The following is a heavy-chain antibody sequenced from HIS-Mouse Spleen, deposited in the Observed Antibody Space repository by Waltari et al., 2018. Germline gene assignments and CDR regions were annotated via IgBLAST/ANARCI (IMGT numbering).Heavy chain of an antibody. CDR3: ARAVYGSGSYFDY. D-gene: IGHD3-10*01. CDR1: GYSISSGYY. J-gene: IGHJ4*02. CDR2: IYHSGGT. V-gene: IGHV4-38-2*02. Sequence: QVQLQESGPGLVKPSETLSLTCTVSGYSISSGYYWGWIQQPPGKGLEWIGSIYHSGGTSYNPSLKSRVTISVDTSKNQFSLKLSSVTAADTAVYYCARAVYGSGSYFDYWGQGTLVTVSS.